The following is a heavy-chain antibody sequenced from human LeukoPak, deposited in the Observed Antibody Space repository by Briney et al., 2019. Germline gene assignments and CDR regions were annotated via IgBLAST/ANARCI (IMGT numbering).Heavy chain of an antibody. CDR1: GGSISSGDYY. D-gene: IGHD5-24*01. V-gene: IGHV4-30-4*08. Sequence: PSETLSLTCTVSGGSISSGDYYWRWLRQPPGKGLEWIGYIYYSGSTYYNPSLKSRVTISVDTSKNQFSLKLSSVTAADTAVYYCARRDGYNPRVDYWGQGTLVTVSS. CDR3: ARRDGYNPRVDY. J-gene: IGHJ4*02. CDR2: IYYSGST.